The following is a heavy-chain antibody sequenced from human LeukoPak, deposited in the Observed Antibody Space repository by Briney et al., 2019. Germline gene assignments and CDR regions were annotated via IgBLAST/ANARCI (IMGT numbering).Heavy chain of an antibody. CDR1: GFTFSSYS. D-gene: IGHD3-10*01. V-gene: IGHV3-7*01. Sequence: TGGSLRLSCAASGFTFSSYSMNWVRQAPGKGLEWVANIKQDGSEKYYVDSVKGRFTISRDNAKNSLYLQMNSLRAEDTAVYYCARDGLALLWFGELLADYYMDVWGKGTTVTISS. CDR2: IKQDGSEK. J-gene: IGHJ6*03. CDR3: ARDGLALLWFGELLADYYMDV.